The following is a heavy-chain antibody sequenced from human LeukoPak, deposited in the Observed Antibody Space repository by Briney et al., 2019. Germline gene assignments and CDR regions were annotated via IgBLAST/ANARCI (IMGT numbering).Heavy chain of an antibody. CDR2: IDWDDDK. V-gene: IGHV2-70*04. CDR1: GFSLSTSGMR. CDR3: ARSRDGYTYDY. J-gene: IGHJ4*02. D-gene: IGHD5-24*01. Sequence: SGPTLVNPTQTLTLTCTYSGFSLSTSGMRVSWIRRPPGKALEWLARIDWDDDKFYSTSLKTRLTISKDTSTNQVVLIMTNMDPVDTATYYCARSRDGYTYDYWGQGTLVTVSS.